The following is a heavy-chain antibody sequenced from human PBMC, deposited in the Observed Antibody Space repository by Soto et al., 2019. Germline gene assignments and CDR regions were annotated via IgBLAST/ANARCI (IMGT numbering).Heavy chain of an antibody. Sequence: PSETLSLTCTVSGGSISSDSYYWGWIRQPPGKGLEWIGTIYYRGSTYYNPSLKSRVSTSVDTSNNQFSLKLSSVTAADTAVYYCARHSSDGDVWPFDNWGQGTLVTVSS. CDR1: GGSISSDSYY. J-gene: IGHJ4*02. CDR2: IYYRGST. CDR3: ARHSSDGDVWPFDN. V-gene: IGHV4-39*01. D-gene: IGHD2-21*02.